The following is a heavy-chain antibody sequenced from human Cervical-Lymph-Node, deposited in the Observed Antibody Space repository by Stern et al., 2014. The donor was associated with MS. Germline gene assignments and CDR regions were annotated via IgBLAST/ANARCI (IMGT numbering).Heavy chain of an antibody. Sequence: VQLVESGPGLVKPSETLSLTCTVSGGSMNSFYWSWMRQPPGKGLEWIGYIHYSGTTNYNPSLKSRLTMSVDTSKNQFSLNLTSGTAADTAVYYCARHSGWYGSHYWGHGTLVTVSS. CDR1: GGSMNSFY. V-gene: IGHV4-59*08. J-gene: IGHJ4*01. CDR3: ARHSGWYGSHY. CDR2: IHYSGTT. D-gene: IGHD6-19*01.